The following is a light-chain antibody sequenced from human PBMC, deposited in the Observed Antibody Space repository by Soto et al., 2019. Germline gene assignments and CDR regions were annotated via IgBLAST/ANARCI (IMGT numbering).Light chain of an antibody. CDR3: LFFDSSLSVV. V-gene: IGLV1-40*01. CDR1: SSNIGAGYD. J-gene: IGLJ2*01. CDR2: GNT. Sequence: QSVLTQPPSVSGAPGQRVIISCTGSSSNIGAGYDVHWYQQLPGRAPKLLIYGNTNRTSGVPDRFSGSKSGTSASLAITGLQAEDEADYYCLFFDSSLSVVFGGGTQLTVL.